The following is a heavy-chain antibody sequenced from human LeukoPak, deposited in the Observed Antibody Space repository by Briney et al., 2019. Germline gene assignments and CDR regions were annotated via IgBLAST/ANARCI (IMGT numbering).Heavy chain of an antibody. Sequence: PGGSLRLSCTASGFTFSSYWMHWVRQAPGKGLVWVSRNNTDGSTTNYADSVRGRFTISRDNAKNTVYLQMNSLRAEDTAVYFCARSMDYWGQGTLVTVSS. J-gene: IGHJ4*02. CDR3: ARSMDY. V-gene: IGHV3-74*01. CDR2: NNTDGSTT. CDR1: GFTFSSYW.